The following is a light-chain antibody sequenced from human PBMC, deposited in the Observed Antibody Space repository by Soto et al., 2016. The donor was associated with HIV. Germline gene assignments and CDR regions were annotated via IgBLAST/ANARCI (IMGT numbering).Light chain of an antibody. CDR1: NIGIKN. CDR2: DNR. Sequence: SYVLTQTPSVSVAPGQTARIPCGGDNIGIKNVHWYQQMAGQAPVLVVYDNRDRPSGIPERFSGSKSGNTATLTIRRVEAGDEADYYCQVWDAAHDLLVVFGGGTKLTV. V-gene: IGLV3-21*02. CDR3: QVWDAAHDLLVV. J-gene: IGLJ2*01.